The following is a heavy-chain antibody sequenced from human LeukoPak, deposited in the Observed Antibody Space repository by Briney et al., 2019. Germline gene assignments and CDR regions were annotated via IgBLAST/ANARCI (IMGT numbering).Heavy chain of an antibody. CDR3: ARGRSMIRVAIIIGLHKDAYYFDF. V-gene: IGHV3-23*01. J-gene: IGHJ4*02. CDR2: ISDSGGST. Sequence: GGSLRLSCAASGLTFSNYAMSWVRQAPGKGLEWVSGISDSGGSTYYADSVKGRFIISRDNSKNTLYLQMNRLRAEDAAVYYFARGRSMIRVAIIIGLHKDAYYFDFGAEGTLVSVS. D-gene: IGHD3-10*01. CDR1: GLTFSNYA.